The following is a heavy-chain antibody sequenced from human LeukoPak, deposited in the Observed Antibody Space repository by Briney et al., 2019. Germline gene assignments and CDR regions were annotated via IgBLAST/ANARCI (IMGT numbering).Heavy chain of an antibody. CDR1: GGSFSGYY. Sequence: SETLSLTCAVYGGSFSGYYWSWIRQPPGKGLEWIGSIYYSGSTYYNPSLKSRLTMSVDMSKNQFSLRLTSVTAADTAFYYCARLPRGYRSGGYYYFDAFDIWGQGTMVTVSS. V-gene: IGHV4-34*01. J-gene: IGHJ3*02. D-gene: IGHD3-22*01. CDR3: ARLPRGYRSGGYYYFDAFDI. CDR2: IYYSGST.